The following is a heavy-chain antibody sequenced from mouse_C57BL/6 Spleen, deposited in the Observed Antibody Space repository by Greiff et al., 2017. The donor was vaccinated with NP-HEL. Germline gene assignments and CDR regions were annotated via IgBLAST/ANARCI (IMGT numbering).Heavy chain of an antibody. CDR3: ARHRGSSHWYFDV. D-gene: IGHD1-1*01. V-gene: IGHV5-6*01. J-gene: IGHJ1*03. CDR1: GFTFSSYG. Sequence: EVQRVESGGDLVKPGGSLKLSCAASGFTFSSYGMSWVRQTPDKRLEWVATISSGGSYTYYPDSVKGRFTISRDNAKNTLYLQMSSLKSEDTAMYYCARHRGSSHWYFDVWGTGTTVTVSS. CDR2: ISSGGSYT.